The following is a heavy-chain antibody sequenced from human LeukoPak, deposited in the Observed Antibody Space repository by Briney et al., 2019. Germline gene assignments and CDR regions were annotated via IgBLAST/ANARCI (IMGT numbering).Heavy chain of an antibody. V-gene: IGHV3-30-3*01. D-gene: IGHD6-6*01. CDR3: AHWGSSGPFDY. CDR2: ISYDGSKT. CDR1: RFLFSNYA. J-gene: IGHJ4*02. Sequence: PGRSLRLSCAASRFLFSNYAMHWVRQAPGKGLEWVASISYDGSKTYYADYVKGRFTISRDNAKNSLYLQMNSLRAEDTAVYYCAHWGSSGPFDYWGQGTLVTVSS.